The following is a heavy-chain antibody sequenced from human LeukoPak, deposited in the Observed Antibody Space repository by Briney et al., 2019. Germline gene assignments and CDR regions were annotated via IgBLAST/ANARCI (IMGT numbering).Heavy chain of an antibody. CDR3: TTGDIVVVVAVSFDY. CDR1: GFTFSSYE. D-gene: IGHD2-15*01. Sequence: GSLRLSCAASGFTFSSYEMNWVRQAPGKGLEWVGRIKSKTDGGTTDYAAPVKGRFTISRDDSKNTLYLQMNSLKTEDTAVYYCTTGDIVVVVAVSFDYWGQGTLVTVSS. J-gene: IGHJ4*02. CDR2: IKSKTDGGTT. V-gene: IGHV3-15*01.